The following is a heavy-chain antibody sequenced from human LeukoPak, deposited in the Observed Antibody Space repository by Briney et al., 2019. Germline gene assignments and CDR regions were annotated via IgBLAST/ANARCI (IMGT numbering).Heavy chain of an antibody. CDR2: INPNSGGT. D-gene: IGHD6-6*01. CDR3: ARAPSAEYSSSSPFGY. Sequence: ASVKVSCKASGYTFTGYYMHWVQQAPGQGLEWMGWINPNSGGTNYAQKFQGRVTMTRDTSISTAYMELSRLRSDDTAVYYCARAPSAEYSSSSPFGYWGQGTLVTVSS. CDR1: GYTFTGYY. J-gene: IGHJ4*02. V-gene: IGHV1-2*02.